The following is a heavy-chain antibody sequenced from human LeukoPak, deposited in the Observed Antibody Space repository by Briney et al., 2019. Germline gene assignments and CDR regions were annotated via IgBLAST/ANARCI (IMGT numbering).Heavy chain of an antibody. CDR3: ARNVVPPAKSISFDI. CDR2: ISYDGSNK. V-gene: IGHV3-30-3*01. CDR1: GFTFSSYA. D-gene: IGHD2-2*01. J-gene: IGHJ3*02. Sequence: VGSLRLSCAASGFTFSSYAMHWVRQAPVKGLEWVAVISYDGSNKYYADSVKGRSTISRDNSNNTLYPELNSLRAENTAVKYCARNVVPPAKSISFDIWGQGTTVTVSS.